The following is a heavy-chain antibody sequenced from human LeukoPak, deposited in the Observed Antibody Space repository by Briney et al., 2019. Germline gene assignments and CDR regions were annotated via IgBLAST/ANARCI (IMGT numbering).Heavy chain of an antibody. CDR2: MYFSGLT. Sequence: SQTLSLTCTVSGVSISSGGYYWSWIREHPGKGLEWIGYMYFSGLTTYNPSLKSRVTISVDTSKNQFSLTLSSVTAADTAVYYCARDGYSSSSYFDYWGQGTLVTVSS. CDR3: ARDGYSSSSYFDY. D-gene: IGHD6-6*01. V-gene: IGHV4-31*03. CDR1: GVSISSGGYY. J-gene: IGHJ4*02.